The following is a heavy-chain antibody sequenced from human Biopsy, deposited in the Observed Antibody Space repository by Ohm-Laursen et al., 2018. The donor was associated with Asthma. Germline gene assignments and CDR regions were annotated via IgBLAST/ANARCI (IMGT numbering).Heavy chain of an antibody. D-gene: IGHD5-24*01. CDR3: ARHPYNFGGFDY. Sequence: ASVKVSCKASGYTFRSYGVSWVRQAPGQGLEWMGWISPFTGDTHFGQKFQGRVTMTTDTSTDTAYMELRCLRSDDTAVYYCARHPYNFGGFDYWGQGSLVLVSS. CDR2: ISPFTGDT. CDR1: GYTFRSYG. V-gene: IGHV1-18*04. J-gene: IGHJ4*02.